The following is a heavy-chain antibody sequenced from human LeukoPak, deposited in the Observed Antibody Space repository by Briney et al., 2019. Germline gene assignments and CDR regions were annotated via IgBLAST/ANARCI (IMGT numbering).Heavy chain of an antibody. CDR2: INPNSGGT. CDR1: GYTFTGYY. D-gene: IGHD6-13*01. J-gene: IGHJ5*02. Sequence: ASVKVSCKASGYTFTGYYMHWVRQAPGQGLEWMGWINPNSGGTNYAQKFQGRVTMTRDTSISTAYMELSRLRSDDTAVYYCARESSSWVNWFDRWGQGTLVTVSS. CDR3: ARESSSWVNWFDR. V-gene: IGHV1-2*02.